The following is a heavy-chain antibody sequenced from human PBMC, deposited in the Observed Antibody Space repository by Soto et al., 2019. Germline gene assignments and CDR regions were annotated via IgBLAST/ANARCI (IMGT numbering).Heavy chain of an antibody. CDR1: GYTFTSYD. CDR2: MNPNSGNT. CDR3: ARGPWYYDSSCSPNNDY. D-gene: IGHD3-22*01. V-gene: IGHV1-8*01. J-gene: IGHJ4*02. Sequence: QVQLVQSGAEVKKPGASVKVSCKASGYTFTSYDINWVRQATGQGLEWMGWMNPNSGNTGYAQKFQGRVTMTRNTSISTAYMELSSLRSEDTAVYYCARGPWYYDSSCSPNNDYWGQGTLVTVSS.